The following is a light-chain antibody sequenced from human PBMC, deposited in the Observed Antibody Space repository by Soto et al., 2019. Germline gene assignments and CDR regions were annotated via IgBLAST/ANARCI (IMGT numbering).Light chain of an antibody. Sequence: SYELTQPLSVSVALGQTARITCGGNNIATKNVHWYQQEPGQAPVLVIYRNGNRPSGIPERFSGSNSGNTATLTISRAQAGDEADYYCQVWDSSTPVVFGGGTKLTVL. V-gene: IGLV3-9*01. CDR2: RNG. CDR3: QVWDSSTPVV. J-gene: IGLJ2*01. CDR1: NIATKN.